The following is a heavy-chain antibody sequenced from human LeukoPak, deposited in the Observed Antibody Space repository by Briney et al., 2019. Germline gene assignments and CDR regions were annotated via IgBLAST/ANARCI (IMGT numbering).Heavy chain of an antibody. CDR2: INSDGSGT. CDR3: ARDCSGGSCYTVDY. CDR1: GFTFSSYW. Sequence: GGSLRLSCAASGFTFSSYWMHWVRQAPGKGLVWVSRINSDGSGTTYADSVKGRFTISRDNAKNTLSLQMNSLRAEDTAVYYCARDCSGGSCYTVDYWGQGTLVTVSS. V-gene: IGHV3-74*01. D-gene: IGHD2-15*01. J-gene: IGHJ4*02.